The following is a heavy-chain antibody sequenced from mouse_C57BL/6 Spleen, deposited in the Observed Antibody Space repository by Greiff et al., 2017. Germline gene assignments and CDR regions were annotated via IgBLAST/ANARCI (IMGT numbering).Heavy chain of an antibody. Sequence: QVQLQQSGAELVRPGASVTLSCKASGYTFTDYEMHWVKQTPVHGLEWIGAIDPETGGTAYNQKFKGKAILTADKSSSTAYMELRSLTSEDSAVYDSTRSSYGPGGDWGQGTTLTVSS. CDR3: TRSSYGPGGD. V-gene: IGHV1-15*01. CDR1: GYTFTDYE. J-gene: IGHJ2*01. CDR2: IDPETGGT. D-gene: IGHD1-1*02.